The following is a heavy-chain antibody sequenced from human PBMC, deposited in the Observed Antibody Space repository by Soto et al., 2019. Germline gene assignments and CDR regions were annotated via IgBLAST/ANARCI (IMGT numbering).Heavy chain of an antibody. Sequence: QVQLVESGGGVVQPGKSLSLSCVASGFTFSSYGMHWFRQAPGKGLEWVALISYDGSQKYFGVSVKGRFTFSRDNSKNTLYLEMNFQCGDDTALYYYVNEMAGSYYSASDFDYWGQGTQVTVSS. V-gene: IGHV3-30*18. CDR1: GFTFSSYG. CDR3: VNEMAGSYYSASDFDY. D-gene: IGHD1-26*01. J-gene: IGHJ4*02. CDR2: ISYDGSQK.